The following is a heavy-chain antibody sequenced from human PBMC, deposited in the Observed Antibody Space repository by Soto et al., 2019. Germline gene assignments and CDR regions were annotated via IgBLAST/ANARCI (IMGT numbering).Heavy chain of an antibody. D-gene: IGHD6-13*01. CDR1: GGSISSSNW. CDR2: INHSGST. V-gene: IGHV4-4*02. Sequence: PSETLSLTCAVSGGSISSSNWWSWVRQPPGKGLEWIGEINHSGSTNYNPSLKSRVTISVDTSKNQFSLKLSSVTAADTAVYYCARGVGSSWEYYFDYWGQGTLVTVSS. CDR3: ARGVGSSWEYYFDY. J-gene: IGHJ4*02.